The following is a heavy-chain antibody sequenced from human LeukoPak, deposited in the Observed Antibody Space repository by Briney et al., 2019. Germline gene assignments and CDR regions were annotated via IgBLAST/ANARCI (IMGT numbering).Heavy chain of an antibody. CDR1: GFTFSSYG. V-gene: IGHV3-30*03. D-gene: IGHD1-1*01. J-gene: IGHJ6*03. Sequence: GGSLRLSCAASGFTFSSYGMHWVRQAPGKGLEWVAVISYDGSNKYYADSVKGRFTISRDNSKNTLYLQMNSLRAEDTAVYYRSTTGRRWTYYYYYYMDVWGKGTTVTVSS. CDR3: STTGRRWTYYYYYYMDV. CDR2: ISYDGSNK.